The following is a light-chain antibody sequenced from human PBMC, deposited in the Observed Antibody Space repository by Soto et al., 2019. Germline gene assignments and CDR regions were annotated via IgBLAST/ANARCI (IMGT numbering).Light chain of an antibody. J-gene: IGKJ2*01. CDR3: QQYDASPLT. Sequence: SVGDRAIITCRASQTVRNWLAWFQQKPGEAPKLLIYKASRLESGVSSRFSGSGYGTDFTLTITNLVPGDSATYFCQQYDASPLTFGQGTKVDIK. CDR1: QTVRNW. V-gene: IGKV1-5*03. CDR2: KAS.